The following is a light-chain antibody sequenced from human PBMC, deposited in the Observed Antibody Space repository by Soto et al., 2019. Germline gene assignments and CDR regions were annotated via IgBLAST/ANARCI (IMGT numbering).Light chain of an antibody. Sequence: QTVVTQLPSVSGAPGQRVTISCTGSSSNIGSTYDVQWYQQLPGTAPKLLIHGNTNRPSGVPDRFSGSKSGTSASLAITGLQADDEADYYCQSYDDSLSVHYVFGTGTKLTVL. V-gene: IGLV1-40*01. CDR1: SSNIGSTYD. J-gene: IGLJ1*01. CDR3: QSYDDSLSVHYV. CDR2: GNT.